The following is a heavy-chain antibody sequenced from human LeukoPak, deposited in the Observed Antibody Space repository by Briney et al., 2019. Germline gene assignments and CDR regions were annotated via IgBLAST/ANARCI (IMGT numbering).Heavy chain of an antibody. CDR1: GGSISSYY. Sequence: SETLSLTCTVSGGSISSYYWSWIRQPPGKGLEWIGYIYYSGSTNYNPSLKSRVTISVDTSKNQFSLKLSSVTAADTAVYYCARSAVAGYYYDYGMDVWGQGTTVTVSS. CDR3: ARSAVAGYYYDYGMDV. CDR2: IYYSGST. D-gene: IGHD6-19*01. V-gene: IGHV4-59*01. J-gene: IGHJ6*02.